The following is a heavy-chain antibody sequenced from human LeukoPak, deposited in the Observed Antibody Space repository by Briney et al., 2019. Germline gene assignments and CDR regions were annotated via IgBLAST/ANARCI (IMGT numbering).Heavy chain of an antibody. CDR3: ARDLRPYYYGSGYYYYYMDV. D-gene: IGHD3-10*01. CDR1: GYTFTGYY. V-gene: IGHV1-2*02. Sequence: GASVKVSCKASGYTFTGYYMHWVRQAPGQGLEWMGWINPNSGGTNYAQEFQGRVTMTRDTSISTAYMELSRLRSDDTAVYYCARDLRPYYYGSGYYYYYMDVWGKGTTVTVSS. J-gene: IGHJ6*03. CDR2: INPNSGGT.